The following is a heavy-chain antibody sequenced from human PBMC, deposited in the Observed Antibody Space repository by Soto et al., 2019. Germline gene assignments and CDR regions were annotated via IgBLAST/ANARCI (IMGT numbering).Heavy chain of an antibody. J-gene: IGHJ4*02. Sequence: GGSLRLSCAASGFTFSSYGMHWVRQAPGKGLEWVAVISYDGSNKYYADSVKGRFTISRDNSKNTLYLQMNSLRAEDTAVYYCASHYGVDTAMVTAYWGQGTLVTVSS. V-gene: IGHV3-30*03. CDR1: GFTFSSYG. D-gene: IGHD5-18*01. CDR2: ISYDGSNK. CDR3: ASHYGVDTAMVTAY.